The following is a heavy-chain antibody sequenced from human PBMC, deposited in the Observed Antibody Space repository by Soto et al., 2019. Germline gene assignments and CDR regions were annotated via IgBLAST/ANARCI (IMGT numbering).Heavy chain of an antibody. Sequence: QVQLVQSGAEVKKPGSSVKVSCKASGGTFSSYAISWVRQAPGQGLEWMGGIIPIFGTANYAQKFQGRVTITADESTSTAYMELSSLRSEDTAVYYCVRDRVSSSSDYYYYGMDVWGQGTTVTVSS. CDR1: GGTFSSYA. J-gene: IGHJ6*02. CDR2: IIPIFGTA. D-gene: IGHD6-6*01. V-gene: IGHV1-69*01. CDR3: VRDRVSSSSDYYYYGMDV.